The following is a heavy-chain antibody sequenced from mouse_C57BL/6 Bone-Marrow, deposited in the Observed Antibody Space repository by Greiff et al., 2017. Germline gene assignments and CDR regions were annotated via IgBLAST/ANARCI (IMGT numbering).Heavy chain of an antibody. V-gene: IGHV2-2*01. CDR1: GFSLTSYC. J-gene: IGHJ4*01. D-gene: IGHD2-5*01. Sequence: QVQLQQSGPGLVQPSQSLSITCTASGFSLTSYCVHWVRQSPGQGLEWLGVIWRGGGTAYNAAFISRLSTSKDNSKSEVFYKRNSLQADDTATYYCARRGYYSNYHDAMDYWGQGTSVTVSS. CDR2: IWRGGGT. CDR3: ARRGYYSNYHDAMDY.